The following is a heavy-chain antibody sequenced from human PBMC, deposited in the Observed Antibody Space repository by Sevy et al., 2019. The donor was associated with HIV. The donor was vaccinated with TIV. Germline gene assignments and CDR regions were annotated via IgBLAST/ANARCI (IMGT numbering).Heavy chain of an antibody. CDR2: ISSSSSTI. CDR3: VREEGRGYYGSGSYYKGWFDP. V-gene: IGHV3-48*02. D-gene: IGHD3-10*01. CDR1: GFTFSSYS. J-gene: IGHJ5*02. Sequence: GGSLRLSCAASGFTFSSYSMNWVRQAPGKGLEWVSYISSSSSTIYYADSVKGRFTISRDNAKNSLYLQMNSLRDEDTAVYYCVREEGRGYYGSGSYYKGWFDPWGQGTLVTVSS.